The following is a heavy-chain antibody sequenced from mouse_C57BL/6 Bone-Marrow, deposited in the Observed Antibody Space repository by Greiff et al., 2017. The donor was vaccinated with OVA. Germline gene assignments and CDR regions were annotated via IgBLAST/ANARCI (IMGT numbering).Heavy chain of an antibody. D-gene: IGHD2-2*01. CDR1: GYAFSSSW. CDR2: IYPGDGDT. Sequence: VMLVESGPELVKPGASVKISCKASGYAFSSSWMNWVKQRPGKGLEWIGRIYPGDGDTNYNGKFKGKATLTADKASSTAYMQLSSLTSEDSAVYFCSRSTMVTIDYWGQGTTLTVSS. V-gene: IGHV1-82*01. CDR3: SRSTMVTIDY. J-gene: IGHJ2*01.